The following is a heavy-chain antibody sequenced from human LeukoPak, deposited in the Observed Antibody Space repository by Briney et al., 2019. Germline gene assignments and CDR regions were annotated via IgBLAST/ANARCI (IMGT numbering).Heavy chain of an antibody. V-gene: IGHV3-30*18. Sequence: GRSLRLSCAASGFTFSSYGMHWVRQAPDKGLEWVAVISYDGSNKYYADSVKGRFTISRDNSKNTLYLQMNSLRAEDTAVYYCAKSLNPKYYFDYWGQGTLVTVSS. CDR2: ISYDGSNK. CDR3: AKSLNPKYYFDY. J-gene: IGHJ4*02. CDR1: GFTFSSYG.